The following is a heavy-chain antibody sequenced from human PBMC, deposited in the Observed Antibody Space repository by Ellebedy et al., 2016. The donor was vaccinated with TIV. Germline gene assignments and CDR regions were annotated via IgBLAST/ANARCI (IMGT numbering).Heavy chain of an antibody. D-gene: IGHD6-13*01. V-gene: IGHV4-59*08. Sequence: SETLSLTXTVSGDSISSYYWNWIRQPPGMGLDWIGYTSYSGSTYYNPSLKSRVTISVDTSKNQFSLKLSSVTAADTAVYYCARHGPRSSWFDNWFDPWGQGTLVTVSS. CDR2: TSYSGST. J-gene: IGHJ5*02. CDR1: GDSISSYY. CDR3: ARHGPRSSWFDNWFDP.